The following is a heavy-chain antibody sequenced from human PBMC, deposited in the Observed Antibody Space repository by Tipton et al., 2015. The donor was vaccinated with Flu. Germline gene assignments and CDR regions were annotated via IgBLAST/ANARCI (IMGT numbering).Heavy chain of an antibody. Sequence: TLSLTCAVYGGSFSGYYWSWIRQPPGKGLEWIGEINHSGSTNYNPSLRSRVTISVDTSKNQFSLKLSSVTAADTAVYYCARGLERRVYAIKRYQGYYMDVWGKGTTVTVSS. V-gene: IGHV4-34*01. CDR3: ARGLERRVYAIKRYQGYYMDV. D-gene: IGHD2-8*01. CDR2: INHSGST. J-gene: IGHJ6*03. CDR1: GGSFSGYY.